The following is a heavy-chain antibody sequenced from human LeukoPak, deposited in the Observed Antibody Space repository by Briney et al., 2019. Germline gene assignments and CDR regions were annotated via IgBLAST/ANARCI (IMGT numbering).Heavy chain of an antibody. CDR3: APESGMRFGGSGSYYYYYGMDV. CDR1: GFTFSSYD. Sequence: GGSLRLSCAASGFTFSSYDMHWVRQATGKGLEWVSAIGTAGDTYYPGSVKGRFTISRENAKNSLYLQMNSLRAGDTAVYYCAPESGMRFGGSGSYYYYYGMDVWGQGTTVTVSS. V-gene: IGHV3-13*01. D-gene: IGHD3-10*01. J-gene: IGHJ6*02. CDR2: IGTAGDT.